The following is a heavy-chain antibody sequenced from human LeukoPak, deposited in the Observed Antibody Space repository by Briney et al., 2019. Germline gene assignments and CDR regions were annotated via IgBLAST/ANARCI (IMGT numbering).Heavy chain of an antibody. CDR1: GFTFSSYA. D-gene: IGHD2-21*02. CDR3: ARDLVQYCGGDCYSDY. CDR2: ISSNGGST. V-gene: IGHV3-64*04. Sequence: GGSLRLSCSASGFTFSSYAMHWVRQAPGKGLEYVSAISSNGGSTYYADSVKGRFTISRDNSKNTLYLQMNSLRAEDTAVYYCARDLVQYCGGDCYSDYWGQGTLVTVSS. J-gene: IGHJ4*02.